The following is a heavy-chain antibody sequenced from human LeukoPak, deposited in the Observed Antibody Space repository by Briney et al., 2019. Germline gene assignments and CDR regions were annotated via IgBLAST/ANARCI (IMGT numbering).Heavy chain of an antibody. Sequence: GGSLRLSCAASGFTFSSYGMHWVRQAPGKGLEWVAFIRYDGSNKYYADSVKGRFTISRDNSKNTLYLQMNSLRANDTAIYYCEADPGDYWGQGTLVTVSS. CDR1: GFTFSSYG. V-gene: IGHV3-30*02. CDR2: IRYDGSNK. J-gene: IGHJ4*02. D-gene: IGHD2-15*01. CDR3: EADPGDY.